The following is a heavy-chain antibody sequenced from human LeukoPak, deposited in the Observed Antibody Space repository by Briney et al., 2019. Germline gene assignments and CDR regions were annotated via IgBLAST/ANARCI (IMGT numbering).Heavy chain of an antibody. V-gene: IGHV3-23*01. J-gene: IGHJ4*02. CDR3: ARGLGYYFDY. CDR1: GFIIRSNY. Sequence: GGSLRLSCAASGFIIRSNYMSWVRQAPGKGLEWVSAISGSGGSTYYADSVKGRFTISRDNSKNTLYLQMNSLRAEDTAVYYCARGLGYYFDYWGQGTLVTVSS. CDR2: ISGSGGST. D-gene: IGHD2-15*01.